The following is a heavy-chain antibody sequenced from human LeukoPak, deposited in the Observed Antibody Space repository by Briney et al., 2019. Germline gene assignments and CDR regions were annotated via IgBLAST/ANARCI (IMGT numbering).Heavy chain of an antibody. CDR3: ARRLTGDWHFDL. D-gene: IGHD7-27*01. Sequence: GGSLRLSCAAPGFIFSNYIMNWFRQTSGKGLEWVSSISGSSYSIYYADSVKGRFTISRDNAKNSLYLQMNSLRAEDTAVYYCARRLTGDWHFDLWGRGTLVTVSS. V-gene: IGHV3-21*01. CDR1: GFIFSNYI. CDR2: ISGSSYSI. J-gene: IGHJ2*01.